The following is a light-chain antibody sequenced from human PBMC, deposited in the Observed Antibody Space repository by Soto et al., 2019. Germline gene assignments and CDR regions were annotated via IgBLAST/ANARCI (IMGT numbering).Light chain of an antibody. J-gene: IGKJ1*01. CDR2: GAS. V-gene: IGKV3-20*01. CDR1: QSISRY. CDR3: QQVCWSPPA. Sequence: IVLTQSPGTLSLSPGERTTLSCRASQSISRYLAWYQQKPGQGPRLLIYGASSRATGTPDRFSGSGSGTDFNLNIHRLEPEGFGLVYCQQVCWSPPAFGQGDKVGIK.